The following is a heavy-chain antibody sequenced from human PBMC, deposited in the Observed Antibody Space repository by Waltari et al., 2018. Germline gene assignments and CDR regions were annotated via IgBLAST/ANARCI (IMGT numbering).Heavy chain of an antibody. D-gene: IGHD6-19*01. CDR2: IYSGGST. CDR1: GFTVSSNY. Sequence: EAQLVETGGGLIQPGGSLRLSCAASGFTVSSNYLSWVRRAPGKGLGWVSVIYSGGSTYYADSVKGRFTISRDNSKNTLYLQMNSLRAEDTAVYYCARMARVGRLDTGDYWGQGTLVTVSS. J-gene: IGHJ4*02. CDR3: ARMARVGRLDTGDY. V-gene: IGHV3-53*02.